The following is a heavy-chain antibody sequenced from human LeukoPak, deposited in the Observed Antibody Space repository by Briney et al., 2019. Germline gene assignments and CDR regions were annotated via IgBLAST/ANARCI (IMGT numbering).Heavy chain of an antibody. Sequence: GGSLRLSCAASGSTVSSNYMSWVRQAPGKGLEWVSAISGSGGSTYYADSVKGRFTIPRDNSKNTLYLQMNSLRAEDTAVYYCAKDRSYFDYWGQGTLVTVSS. V-gene: IGHV3-23*01. CDR3: AKDRSYFDY. CDR1: GSTVSSNY. J-gene: IGHJ4*02. CDR2: ISGSGGST.